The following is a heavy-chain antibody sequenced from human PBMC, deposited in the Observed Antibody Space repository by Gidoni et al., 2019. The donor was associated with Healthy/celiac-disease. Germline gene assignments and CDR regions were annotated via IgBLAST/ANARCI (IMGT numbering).Heavy chain of an antibody. CDR2: IWYDGSNK. CDR1: GFTFSSYG. CDR3: ARDYVDTAMYNWFDP. V-gene: IGHV3-33*01. Sequence: QVQLVESGGGVVRPGRSLRLSCAASGFTFSSYGMHWVRQAPGKGLEWVAVIWYDGSNKYYADSVKGRFTISRDNSKNTLYLQMNSLRAEDTAVYYCARDYVDTAMYNWFDPWGQGTLVTVSS. D-gene: IGHD5-18*01. J-gene: IGHJ5*02.